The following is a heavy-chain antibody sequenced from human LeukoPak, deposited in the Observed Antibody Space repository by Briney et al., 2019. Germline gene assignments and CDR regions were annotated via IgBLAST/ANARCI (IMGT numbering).Heavy chain of an antibody. CDR1: GYTFTIYD. Sequence: ASVKVSCKASGYTFTIYDINWVRQATGQGLEWMGWMNPNSGNTAYAQKFQGRVTMTRNTSISTAYMELSSLRSEDTAVYYCARALGQQLAFFDYWGQGTLVTVSS. J-gene: IGHJ4*02. CDR2: MNPNSGNT. V-gene: IGHV1-8*01. D-gene: IGHD6-13*01. CDR3: ARALGQQLAFFDY.